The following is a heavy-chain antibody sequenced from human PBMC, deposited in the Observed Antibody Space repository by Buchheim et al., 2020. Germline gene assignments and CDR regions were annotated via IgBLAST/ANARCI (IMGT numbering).Heavy chain of an antibody. J-gene: IGHJ6*03. V-gene: IGHV3-7*01. D-gene: IGHD3-3*01. CDR3: ARDQPSNYDFWSGYYYYYYYYMDV. CDR1: GFTFSSYW. Sequence: EVQLVESGGGLVQPGGSLRLSCAASGFTFSSYWMSWVRQAPGKGLEWVANIKQDGSEKYYVDSVKGRFTISRDNAKNSLYLQMNSLRAEDKAVYYCARDQPSNYDFWSGYYYYYYYYMDVWGKGTT. CDR2: IKQDGSEK.